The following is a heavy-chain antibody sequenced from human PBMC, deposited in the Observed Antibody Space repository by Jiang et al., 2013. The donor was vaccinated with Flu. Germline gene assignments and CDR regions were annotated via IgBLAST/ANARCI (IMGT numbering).Heavy chain of an antibody. CDR1: VSSNSVA. CDR2: TYYRSKWSN. D-gene: IGHD6-13*01. Sequence: VSSNSVAWNWIRQSPSRGLEWLGRTYYRSKWSNDYAVSVKSRITINPDTSKNQFSLQLNSVTPEDTAVYYCARDKYLVYSSSWHFDYWGPGTLVTVSS. CDR3: ARDKYLVYSSSWHFDY. J-gene: IGHJ4*02. V-gene: IGHV6-1*01.